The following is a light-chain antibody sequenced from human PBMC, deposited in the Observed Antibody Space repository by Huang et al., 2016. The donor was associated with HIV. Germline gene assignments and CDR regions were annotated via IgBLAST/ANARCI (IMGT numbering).Light chain of an antibody. V-gene: IGKV4-1*01. J-gene: IGKJ1*01. CDR2: WAS. CDR1: QSVLKTSNNKNC. CDR3: HQCYDIPQT. Sequence: DIIMTQSPDSLALSLGGRAAINCTASQSVLKTSNNKNCLSWYQLKVGQPPKLGIYWASTRESGVPDRFSGSGSGTHFTLTIASLQAEDVAVYYCHQCYDIPQTFGQGTKVEVK.